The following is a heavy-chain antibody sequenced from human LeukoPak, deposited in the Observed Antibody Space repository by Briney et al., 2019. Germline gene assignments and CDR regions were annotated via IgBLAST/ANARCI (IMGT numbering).Heavy chain of an antibody. CDR1: GGSISSSSHF. J-gene: IGHJ4*02. CDR2: IFYSGST. Sequence: SETLSLTCTVSGGSISSSSHFWGWIRQPPGKGLEWIGSIFYSGSTYYNPSLKSRVTISVDTSKDQFSLKLTSVTATDTAVYYCASRARRHYFDYWGQGTLVTVSS. V-gene: IGHV4-39*01. CDR3: ASRARRHYFDY.